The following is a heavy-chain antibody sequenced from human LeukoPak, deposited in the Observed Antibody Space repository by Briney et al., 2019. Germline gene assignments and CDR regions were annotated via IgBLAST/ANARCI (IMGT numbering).Heavy chain of an antibody. CDR1: GYTLTELS. CDR2: FDPEGGET. J-gene: IGHJ6*02. V-gene: IGHV1-24*01. Sequence: GASVKVSCKVSGYTLTELSMHWVRQAPGKGLEWMGGFDPEGGETIYAQKFQGRVTMTRNTSISTAYMELSSLRSEDTAVYYCARRTTVTTYWPHYYYYGMDVWGQGTTVTVSS. CDR3: ARRTTVTTYWPHYYYYGMDV. D-gene: IGHD4-17*01.